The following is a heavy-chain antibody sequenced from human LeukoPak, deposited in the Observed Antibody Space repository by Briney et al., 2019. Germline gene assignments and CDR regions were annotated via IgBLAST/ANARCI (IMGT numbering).Heavy chain of an antibody. Sequence: GGSLRLSCAASGFTFSNYGMSWVRQAPGKGLEWVSAISGSGGSTYYADSVKGRFTISRDNSKNTLYLQMNSLRAEDTAVYYCAKDLIGAYYDSSGYYPDYWGQGTLVTVSS. D-gene: IGHD3-22*01. CDR1: GFTFSNYG. J-gene: IGHJ4*02. CDR3: AKDLIGAYYDSSGYYPDY. CDR2: ISGSGGST. V-gene: IGHV3-23*01.